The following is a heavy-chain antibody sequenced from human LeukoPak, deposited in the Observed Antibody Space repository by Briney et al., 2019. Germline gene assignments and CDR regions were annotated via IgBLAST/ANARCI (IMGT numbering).Heavy chain of an antibody. CDR3: ARDRGGRTGLDD. CDR1: GFTFSSYW. Sequence: GGSLRLSCAASGFTFSSYWMSWVRQAPGKGLEWVANIKQDGSDKYYVDSVKGRFTISRDNAESSLYLQMNSLRAEDTAVYYCARDRGGRTGLDDWGQGTLVTVSS. V-gene: IGHV3-7*04. D-gene: IGHD2-15*01. CDR2: IKQDGSDK. J-gene: IGHJ4*02.